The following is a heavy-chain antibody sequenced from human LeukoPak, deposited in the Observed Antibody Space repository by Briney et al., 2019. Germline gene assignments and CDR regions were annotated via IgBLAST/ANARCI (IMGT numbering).Heavy chain of an antibody. CDR1: GYRSTSYY. J-gene: IGHJ4*02. V-gene: IGHV1-46*01. CDR3: AREVPYYYDSSGYSGY. CDR2: INPRGGST. D-gene: IGHD3-22*01. Sequence: ASVNVSCNASGYRSTSYYMHWVRHAPGQGLEWMGVINPRGGSTNYAQKFQGRVTMTRDTSISTAYMELSRLRSDDTAVYSCAREVPYYYDSSGYSGYWGQGTLVTVSS.